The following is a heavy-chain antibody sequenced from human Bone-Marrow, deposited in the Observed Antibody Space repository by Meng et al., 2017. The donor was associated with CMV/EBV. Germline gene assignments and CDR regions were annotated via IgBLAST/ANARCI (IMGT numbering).Heavy chain of an antibody. V-gene: IGHV3-30*02. Sequence: GESLKIPCAASGFTFSSYGMHWVRQAPGKGLEWVAFIRYDGSNKYYADSVKGRFTISRDNSKNTLYLQMNSLRAEDTAVYYCANPASSSWPNWFDPWGQGTLATVSS. D-gene: IGHD6-13*01. J-gene: IGHJ5*02. CDR1: GFTFSSYG. CDR2: IRYDGSNK. CDR3: ANPASSSWPNWFDP.